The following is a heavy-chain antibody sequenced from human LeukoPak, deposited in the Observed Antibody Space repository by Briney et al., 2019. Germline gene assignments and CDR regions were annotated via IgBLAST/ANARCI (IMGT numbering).Heavy chain of an antibody. Sequence: PGGSLRLSCAASGFTVSSDYISWVRQAPGKGLEWFSVIYSGGTTYYAESVKGRFTISRDNSKNTVHLQMNSLRAEDTAVYYCGRGRPGYYFDYWGRGTLVTVSS. CDR3: GRGRPGYYFDY. CDR2: IYSGGTT. D-gene: IGHD3-10*01. J-gene: IGHJ4*02. V-gene: IGHV3-66*01. CDR1: GFTVSSDY.